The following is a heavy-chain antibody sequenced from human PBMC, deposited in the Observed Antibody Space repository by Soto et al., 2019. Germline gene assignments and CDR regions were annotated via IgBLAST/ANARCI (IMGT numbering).Heavy chain of an antibody. CDR3: ARVYSSSSGNWFDP. D-gene: IGHD6-13*01. V-gene: IGHV4-59*01. Sequence: SETLSLTCTVSAGSISSYYWSWIRQPPGKGLEWIGYIYYSGSTNYNPSLKSRVTISVDTSKNQFSLKLSSVTAADTAVYYCARVYSSSSGNWFDPWGQGTLVTVSS. J-gene: IGHJ5*02. CDR2: IYYSGST. CDR1: AGSISSYY.